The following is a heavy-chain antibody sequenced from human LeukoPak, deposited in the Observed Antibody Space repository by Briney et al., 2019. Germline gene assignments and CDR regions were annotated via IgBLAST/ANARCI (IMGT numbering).Heavy chain of an antibody. CDR2: ISGSGGST. CDR1: GFTFSSYA. V-gene: IGHV3-23*01. CDR3: AKDHRIVGAYDY. J-gene: IGHJ4*02. Sequence: PGGSLRLSCAASGFTFSSYAMSWIRQAPGKGLEWVSAISGSGGSTYYADSVKGRFTISRDNSKNTLYLQMNSLRAEDTAVYYCAKDHRIVGAYDYWGQGTLVTVSS. D-gene: IGHD1-26*01.